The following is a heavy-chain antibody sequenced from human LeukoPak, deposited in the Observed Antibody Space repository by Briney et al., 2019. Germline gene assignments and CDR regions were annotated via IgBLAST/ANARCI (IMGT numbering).Heavy chain of an antibody. CDR1: GGSVSSGSYY. CDR2: IYYSGSA. J-gene: IGHJ3*02. Sequence: SETLSLTCTVSGGSVSSGSYYWSWIRQPPGKGLAWIGYIYYSGSANYNPSLKSRVTISVDTSKNQFSLKLSSVTAADTAVYYCAREDGYCSGGSCYSLIAAFDIWGQGTMVTVSS. CDR3: AREDGYCSGGSCYSLIAAFDI. D-gene: IGHD2-15*01. V-gene: IGHV4-61*01.